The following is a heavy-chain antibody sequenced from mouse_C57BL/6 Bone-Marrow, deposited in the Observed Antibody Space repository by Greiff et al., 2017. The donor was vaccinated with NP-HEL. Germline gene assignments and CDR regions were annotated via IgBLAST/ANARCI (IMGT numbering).Heavy chain of an antibody. CDR3: AREGIPYYYAMDY. CDR1: GFTFSSYG. V-gene: IGHV5-6*01. CDR2: ISSGGSYA. Sequence: EVQGVESGGDLVKPGGSLKLSCAASGFTFSSYGMSWVRQTPDKRLEWVATISSGGSYAYYPDRVKGRFTISRENAKNTLYLEMSSLKSEDTAMYYCAREGIPYYYAMDYWGQGTSVTVSS. J-gene: IGHJ4*01.